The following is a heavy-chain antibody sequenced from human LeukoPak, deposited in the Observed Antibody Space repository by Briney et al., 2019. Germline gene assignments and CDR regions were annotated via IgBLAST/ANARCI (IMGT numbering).Heavy chain of an antibody. CDR3: ARGPNGWWLRDGYYYYMDV. CDR2: IYYSGST. CDR1: GGSISSYY. V-gene: IGHV4-59*01. Sequence: SETLSHTCTVSGGSISSYYWSWIRQPPGKGLEWIGYIYYSGSTNYNPSLKSRVTISVDTSKNQFSLKLSSVTAADTAVYYCARGPNGWWLRDGYYYYMDVWGKGTTVTVSS. J-gene: IGHJ6*03. D-gene: IGHD2-15*01.